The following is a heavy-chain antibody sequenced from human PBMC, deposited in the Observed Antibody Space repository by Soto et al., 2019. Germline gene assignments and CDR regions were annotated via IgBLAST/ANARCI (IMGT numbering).Heavy chain of an antibody. CDR1: GFTFSSYG. J-gene: IGHJ6*03. CDR2: IWYDGSNK. V-gene: IGHV3-33*01. Sequence: PGGSLRLSCAASGFTFSSYGMHWVRQAPGKGLEWVAVIWYDGSNKYYADSVKGRFTISRDNSKNTLYLQMNSLRAEDTAVYYCARGTGRYYYMDVWGKGTTVTVSS. CDR3: ARGTGRYYYMDV.